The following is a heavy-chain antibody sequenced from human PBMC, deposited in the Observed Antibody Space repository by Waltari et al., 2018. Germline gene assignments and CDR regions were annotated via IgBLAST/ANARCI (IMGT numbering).Heavy chain of an antibody. CDR1: GFTFRNFD. D-gene: IGHD2-2*01. Sequence: EEQLVESGGGLVKPGGSLRLSCAASGFTFRNFDMNWVRQAPGKGLEWVSSISSTGKYIYNADSVKGRFTISRDNAKNALFLQINSLRAEDTALYYCARGSSSAFNIWGQGTRVTVSS. CDR3: ARGSSSAFNI. J-gene: IGHJ3*02. CDR2: ISSTGKYI. V-gene: IGHV3-21*01.